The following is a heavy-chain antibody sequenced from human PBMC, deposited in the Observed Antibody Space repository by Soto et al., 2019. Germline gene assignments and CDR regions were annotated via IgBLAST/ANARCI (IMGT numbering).Heavy chain of an antibody. CDR3: ARRIVATEAFDY. D-gene: IGHD5-12*01. J-gene: IGHJ4*02. CDR1: GGSISDSRDY. V-gene: IGHV4-39*01. Sequence: LSGTLSLTCSVSGGSISDSRDYWGWIRQPPGKGLEWIATIYYSGKTYYNPPLKSRVTISVGTSKNQFSLKLSSVTAADTAVYYCARRIVATEAFDYWGQATLVTVSS. CDR2: IYYSGKT.